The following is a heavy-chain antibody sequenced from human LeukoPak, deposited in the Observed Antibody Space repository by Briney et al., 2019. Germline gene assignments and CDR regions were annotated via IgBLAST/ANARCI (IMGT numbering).Heavy chain of an antibody. V-gene: IGHV1-3*01. CDR1: GFTFTNYA. CDR2: INAGNGHT. D-gene: IGHD3-3*01. J-gene: IGHJ4*02. CDR3: ARGIWSRTVSSYYFDY. Sequence: PGASVKVSCKASGFTFTNYAMQWVRQAPGQRLEWMGWINAGNGHTRYSQRFQGRVTITRDTSATTVYMEVTSLRSEDTAVYYCARGIWSRTVSSYYFDYWGQGTLVTVSS.